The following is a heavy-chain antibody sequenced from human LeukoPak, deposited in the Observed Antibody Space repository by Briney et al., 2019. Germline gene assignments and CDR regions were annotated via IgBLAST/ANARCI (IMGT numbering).Heavy chain of an antibody. CDR2: IKPDGSEK. D-gene: IGHD2-2*01. J-gene: IGHJ4*02. CDR1: GFTFDTYW. V-gene: IGHV3-7*01. Sequence: GGSLRLSCAASGFTFDTYWMSWVRQAPGKGLEWVAGIKPDGSEKNYVDSVKGRFTISRDNAQNSLHLQLNSLRVEDTAVYYCTRDGRWEKTPSCWGQGALVTVSS. CDR3: TRDGRWEKTPSC.